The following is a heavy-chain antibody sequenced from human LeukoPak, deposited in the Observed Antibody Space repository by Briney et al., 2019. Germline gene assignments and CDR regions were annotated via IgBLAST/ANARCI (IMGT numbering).Heavy chain of an antibody. V-gene: IGHV3-30*02. Sequence: PEGSLRLSCAASGFTFSSYGMDWVRQAPGKGLEWVAFIRYDGSNKYYADSVKGRFTISRDNSKNTLYLQMNSLRAEHTAVYYCAKLLNDYGDYYFDYWGQGTLVTVSS. CDR2: IRYDGSNK. J-gene: IGHJ4*02. CDR3: AKLLNDYGDYYFDY. D-gene: IGHD4-17*01. CDR1: GFTFSSYG.